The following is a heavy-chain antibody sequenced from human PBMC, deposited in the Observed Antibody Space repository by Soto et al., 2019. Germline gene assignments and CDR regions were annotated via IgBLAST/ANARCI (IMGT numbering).Heavy chain of an antibody. CDR1: GGSVSAGSYY. Sequence: QVQLQESGPGLVKPSETLSLTCTVSGGSVSAGSYYWSWIRQPPGKGLEWIGFIYYTGTTNYNPPLNRRVIKSVGTHRTQLALNLPSVTAADTAVYYGARLGSTETCFDPRGQGTPVTVSS. CDR3: ARLGSTETCFDP. D-gene: IGHD2-8*02. CDR2: IYYTGTT. J-gene: IGHJ5*02. V-gene: IGHV4-61*01.